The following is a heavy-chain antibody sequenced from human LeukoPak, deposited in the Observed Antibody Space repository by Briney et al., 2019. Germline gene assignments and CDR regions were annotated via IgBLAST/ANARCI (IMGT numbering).Heavy chain of an antibody. CDR1: GFFFSSSE. V-gene: IGHV3-48*03. CDR3: ARSPSGSGNLWFDP. D-gene: IGHD3-10*01. Sequence: PGGSLRLSCAASGFFFSSSEMNWVRQAPGKGLEWVSYISSSGTTIYYADSVKGRFTISRDNAKTSLCLQMNSLSAEDTAVYYCARSPSGSGNLWFDPWGQGTLVTVSS. J-gene: IGHJ5*02. CDR2: ISSSGTTI.